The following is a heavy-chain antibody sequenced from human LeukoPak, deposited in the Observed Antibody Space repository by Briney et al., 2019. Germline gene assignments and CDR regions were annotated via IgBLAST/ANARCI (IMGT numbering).Heavy chain of an antibody. CDR1: GFTFSSYS. V-gene: IGHV3-48*01. CDR3: ARDVSYYDSKGMDV. Sequence: GGSLRLSCAASGFTFSSYSMNWVRQAPGKGLEWVSYISSSSSTIYYADSVKGRFTISRDNAKNSLYLQMNSLRAEDTAVYYCARDVSYYDSKGMDVWGQGTTVTVSS. D-gene: IGHD3-22*01. J-gene: IGHJ6*02. CDR2: ISSSSSTI.